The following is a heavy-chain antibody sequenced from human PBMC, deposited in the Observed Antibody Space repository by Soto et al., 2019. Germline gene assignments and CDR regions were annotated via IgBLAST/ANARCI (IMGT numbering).Heavy chain of an antibody. CDR1: GYTFTSYA. D-gene: IGHD3-16*01. CDR3: GRGSSGGGEPLYYFDY. CDR2: INAGNGNT. V-gene: IGHV1-3*01. J-gene: IGHJ4*02. Sequence: ASVKVSCKASGYTFTSYAIHWVRQAPGQRLEWMGWINAGNGNTKYSQKFQGRVTITRDTSASTAYMELSSLRSEDTAVYYCGRGSSGGGEPLYYFDYWGQGTLVTVSS.